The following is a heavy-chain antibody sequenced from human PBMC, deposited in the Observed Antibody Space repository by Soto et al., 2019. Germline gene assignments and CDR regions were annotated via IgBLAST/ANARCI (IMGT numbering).Heavy chain of an antibody. V-gene: IGHV1-18*04. CDR2: ISAYNGNT. CDR3: ARDHPARERRDYYYGMDV. D-gene: IGHD6-6*01. Sequence: QVQLVQSGAEVKKPGASVKVSCKASGYTFTSYGISWVRQAPGQGLEWMGWISAYNGNTNYAQKLQGRVTMTTDTSTSTAYLELRRLRSDDTAVYYCARDHPARERRDYYYGMDVWGQGTTVTVSS. J-gene: IGHJ6*02. CDR1: GYTFTSYG.